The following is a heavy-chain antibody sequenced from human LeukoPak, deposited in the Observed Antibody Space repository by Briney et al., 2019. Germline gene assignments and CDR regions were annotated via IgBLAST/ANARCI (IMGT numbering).Heavy chain of an antibody. V-gene: IGHV3-7*01. D-gene: IGHD2-2*01. Sequence: GGPLRLSCAASGFTFNGYWMSWVRQAPGKGLEWVANIKEDGSAQYYVGSVKGRFTISRDNAKNSLSLQMNSLRAEDTAVYYCATAGPDAQYPHMNWGQGTLVTVSS. J-gene: IGHJ4*02. CDR2: IKEDGSAQ. CDR3: ATAGPDAQYPHMN. CDR1: GFTFNGYW.